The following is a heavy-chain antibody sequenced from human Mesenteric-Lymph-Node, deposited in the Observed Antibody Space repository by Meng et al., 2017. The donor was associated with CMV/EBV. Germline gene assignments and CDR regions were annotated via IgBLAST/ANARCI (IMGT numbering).Heavy chain of an antibody. V-gene: IGHV6-1*01. J-gene: IGHJ4*02. CDR2: AYYTSKWNN. CDR1: GYTVSSNSGA. Sequence: SSGYTVSSNSGAWNWIRQSPSRGLEWLGRAYYTSKWNNDYSQSVKGRITIIPDTSKNQFSLQLNSVTPEDSAVYYCARGWLRSYFDYWGQGTLVTVSS. D-gene: IGHD5-12*01. CDR3: ARGWLRSYFDY.